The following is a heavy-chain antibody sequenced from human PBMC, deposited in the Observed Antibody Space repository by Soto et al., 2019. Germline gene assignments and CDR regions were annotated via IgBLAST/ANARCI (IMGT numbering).Heavy chain of an antibody. Sequence: QITLKESGPTLVKPTQTLTLTCTFSGFSLSTSGVGVGWIRQPPGKALEWLALIYWDDDKRYSPSLKSRLTLTTDVSKSQVGPTTTNMAPVDTATYYCAHRPDNYCYFYPWSRGPLVAVSS. V-gene: IGHV2-5*02. CDR3: AHRPDNYCYFYP. J-gene: IGHJ2*01. CDR1: GFSLSTSGVG. CDR2: IYWDDDK.